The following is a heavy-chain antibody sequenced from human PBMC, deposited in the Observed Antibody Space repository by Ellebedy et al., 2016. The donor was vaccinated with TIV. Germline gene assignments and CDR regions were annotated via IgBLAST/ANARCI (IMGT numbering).Heavy chain of an antibody. CDR3: ATSYDSSGYYDDDAFDI. J-gene: IGHJ3*02. D-gene: IGHD3-22*01. Sequence: MPSETLSLTCTVSGGSISTYYWSWIRQPPGKGLEWIGYIYYSGSTKYNPSLKSRVPMSVDTSKKQFSLNLSSVTAADTAVYYCATSYDSSGYYDDDAFDIWGQGTMVTVSS. CDR1: GGSISTYY. CDR2: IYYSGST. V-gene: IGHV4-59*01.